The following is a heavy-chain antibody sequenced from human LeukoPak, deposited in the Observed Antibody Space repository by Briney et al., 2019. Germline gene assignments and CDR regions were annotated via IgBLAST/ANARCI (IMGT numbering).Heavy chain of an antibody. CDR2: IKQDGSEK. D-gene: IGHD2-15*01. CDR3: ARDGWVGYCSGGSCPDLDY. V-gene: IGHV3-7*01. Sequence: GGSLRLSCAASGFTFSSYWMSWVRQAPGKGLEWVANIKQDGSEKYYVDSVKGRFTISRDNAKNSLYLQMNSLRDEDTAVYYCARDGWVGYCSGGSCPDLDYWGQGTLVTVSS. CDR1: GFTFSSYW. J-gene: IGHJ4*02.